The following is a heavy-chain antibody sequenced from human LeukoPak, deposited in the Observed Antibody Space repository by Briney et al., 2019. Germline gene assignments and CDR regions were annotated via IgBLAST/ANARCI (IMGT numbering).Heavy chain of an antibody. Sequence: GGSLRLSCATSGLTFSSYAMSWVRQAPGKGLEWVSAISGSGGSTYYADSVKGRFTISRDNSKNTLYLQMNSLRAEDTAVYYCANTAHRAVRGVITIQIEDYWGQGTLVTVSS. CDR2: ISGSGGST. CDR1: GLTFSSYA. CDR3: ANTAHRAVRGVITIQIEDY. J-gene: IGHJ4*02. D-gene: IGHD3-10*01. V-gene: IGHV3-23*01.